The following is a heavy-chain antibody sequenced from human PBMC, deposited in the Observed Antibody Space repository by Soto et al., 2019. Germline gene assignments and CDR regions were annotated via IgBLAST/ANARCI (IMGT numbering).Heavy chain of an antibody. CDR1: GGSISSGGYY. D-gene: IGHD3-3*02. J-gene: IGHJ4*02. V-gene: IGHV4-31*03. Sequence: QVQLQESGPGLVKPSQTLSLTCTVSGGSISSGGYYWSWIRQHPGKGLEWIGSIYYSGSTSYNTSLXXXVXXSVDTSKNQLSLKLSSVTAADTAVYYSARGPPFCYWGQRTLVTVSS. CDR3: ARGPPFCY. CDR2: IYYSGST.